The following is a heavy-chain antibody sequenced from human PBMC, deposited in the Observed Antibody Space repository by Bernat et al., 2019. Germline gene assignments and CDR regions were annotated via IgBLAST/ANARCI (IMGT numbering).Heavy chain of an antibody. J-gene: IGHJ4*02. CDR1: GFTFSSYA. V-gene: IGHV3-30*01. CDR2: ISYDGSNK. D-gene: IGHD5-18*01. Sequence: QVQLVESGVGVVQPGRSLRLSCAASGFTFSSYAMHWVRQAPGKGLEWVAVISYDGSNKYYADSVKGRFTISRDNSKNTLYLQMNSLRAEDTAVYYCAREGRDLDTAMGYYFDYWGQGTLVTVSS. CDR3: AREGRDLDTAMGYYFDY.